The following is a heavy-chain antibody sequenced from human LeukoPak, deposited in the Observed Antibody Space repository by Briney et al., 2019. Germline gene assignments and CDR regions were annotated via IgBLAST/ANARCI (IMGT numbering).Heavy chain of an antibody. CDR2: INHSGST. J-gene: IGHJ4*02. CDR3: ARVSYSSGWYGFFDY. CDR1: GGSFSGYY. Sequence: PSETLSLTCAVYGGSFSGYYWSWIRQPQGKGRNWIGEINHSGSTNYNPSLKSRVTISVDTSKNQFSLKLSSVTAADTAVYYCARVSYSSGWYGFFDYWGQGTLVTVSS. V-gene: IGHV4-34*01. D-gene: IGHD6-19*01.